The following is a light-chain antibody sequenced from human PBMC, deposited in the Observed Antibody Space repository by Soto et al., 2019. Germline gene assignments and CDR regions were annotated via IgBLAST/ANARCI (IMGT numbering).Light chain of an antibody. V-gene: IGKV3-20*01. CDR2: GVS. J-gene: IGKJ2*01. Sequence: ENVLTQSPGTLSLSPGERATLSCRATQSVTSRYFAWYQQKPGQAPRLLIYGVSSRATDIPDRFSGSGSGTDFTLTISRLEHEDFVVYYCQQYSTLPHTFGQGTKLEVK. CDR3: QQYSTLPHT. CDR1: QSVTSRY.